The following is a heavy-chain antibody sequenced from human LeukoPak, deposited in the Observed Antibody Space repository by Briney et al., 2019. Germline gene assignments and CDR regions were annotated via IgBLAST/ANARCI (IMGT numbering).Heavy chain of an antibody. J-gene: IGHJ2*01. CDR3: ARTLGYCSGGSCYWYFDL. Sequence: SETLSLTRTVSGCSISSYYWSWIRQPAGKGLEWIGRIYTSGSTNYNPSLKSRVTISVDTSENQFSLTLISVPTADATAFYCARTLGYCSGGSCYWYFDLWGRGTLLSVSS. D-gene: IGHD2-15*01. V-gene: IGHV4-4*07. CDR2: IYTSGST. CDR1: GCSISSYY.